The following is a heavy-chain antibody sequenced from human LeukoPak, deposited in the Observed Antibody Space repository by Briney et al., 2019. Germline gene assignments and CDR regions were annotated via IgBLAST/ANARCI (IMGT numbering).Heavy chain of an antibody. Sequence: SETLSLTCAVYGGSFSGYYWSWIRQPPGKGLEWIGEINHSGSTNYNPSLKSRVTISVDTSKNQFSLKLSSVTAAATAVYYCARDSPWGRYFDWTRSPNYYYYGMDVWGQGTTVTVSS. J-gene: IGHJ6*02. CDR2: INHSGST. CDR3: ARDSPWGRYFDWTRSPNYYYYGMDV. D-gene: IGHD3-9*01. V-gene: IGHV4-34*01. CDR1: GGSFSGYY.